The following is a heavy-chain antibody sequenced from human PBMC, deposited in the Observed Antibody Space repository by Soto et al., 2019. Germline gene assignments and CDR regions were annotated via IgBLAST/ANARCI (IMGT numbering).Heavy chain of an antibody. V-gene: IGHV4-30-2*01. Sequence: QLQLPASGSGLVKPSQTLSLTCAFSGGSISSGCYSWSWIRQPPGKGLECIGYIYHSGRTYYNPSLKSRVTISVDRAKNQFSLKRSSVTAADTAVYYWAGGPGVARNYWGQGTLVNVSS. J-gene: IGHJ4*02. D-gene: IGHD5-12*01. CDR2: IYHSGRT. CDR1: GGSISSGCYS. CDR3: AGGPGVARNY.